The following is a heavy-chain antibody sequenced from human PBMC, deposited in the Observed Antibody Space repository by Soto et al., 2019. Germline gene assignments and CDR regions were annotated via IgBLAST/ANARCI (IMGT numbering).Heavy chain of an antibody. D-gene: IGHD2-15*01. CDR2: ISAYNGNT. V-gene: IGHV1-18*01. CDR1: GYTFTSYG. J-gene: IGHJ4*02. CDR3: ARMAPVEYCSGGSCYSVTRFDY. Sequence: QVQLVQSGAEVKKPGASVKVSCKASGYTFTSYGISWVRQAPGQGLEWMGWISAYNGNTNYAQKLQGRVTMTTDTSTSTAYMELRSLRSDDTAVYYCARMAPVEYCSGGSCYSVTRFDYWGQGTLVTVSS.